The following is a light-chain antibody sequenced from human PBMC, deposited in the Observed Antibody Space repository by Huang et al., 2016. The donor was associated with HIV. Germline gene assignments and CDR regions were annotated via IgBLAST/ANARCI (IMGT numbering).Light chain of an antibody. CDR2: GAS. CDR1: QSVSSN. V-gene: IGKV3-15*01. J-gene: IGKJ4*01. CDR3: QQYNNWPLT. Sequence: EIVMTQSPATLSVSPGQRATLSCRASQSVSSNLAWYQQKPGQAPRLRIYGASTRATGIPARFIGGGSGTEFTLTINSLQSEDFAVYYCQQYNNWPLTFGGGTKVEIK.